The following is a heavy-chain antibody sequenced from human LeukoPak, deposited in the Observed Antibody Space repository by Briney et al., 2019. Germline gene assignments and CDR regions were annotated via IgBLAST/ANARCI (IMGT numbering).Heavy chain of an antibody. CDR1: GYSFSNYT. J-gene: IGHJ6*01. V-gene: IGHV5-51*01. Sequence: GESLKISCKGAGYSFSNYTIACVRQTPEKGLEWMGIIYPGDSETRYSPSFQGQVTMSADKSTSIAYLQWSSLKASDSAMYYCATHFKSSWSIPLRYYYGMYLSGQGTTVTVSS. CDR2: IYPGDSET. CDR3: ATHFKSSWSIPLRYYYGMYL. D-gene: IGHD6-13*01.